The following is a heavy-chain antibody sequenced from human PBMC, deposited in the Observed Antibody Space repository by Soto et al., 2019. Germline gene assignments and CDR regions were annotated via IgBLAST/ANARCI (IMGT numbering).Heavy chain of an antibody. CDR1: GYTFTGYY. Sequence: ASVKVSCKASGYTFTGYYMHWVRQAPGQGLEWMGWINPNSGGTNYAQKFQGWVTMTRDTSISTAYMELSRLRSDDTAVYYCARESGDYYDSSGYYDFDIWGQGTMVTVSS. CDR2: INPNSGGT. CDR3: ARESGDYYDSSGYYDFDI. D-gene: IGHD3-22*01. V-gene: IGHV1-2*04. J-gene: IGHJ3*02.